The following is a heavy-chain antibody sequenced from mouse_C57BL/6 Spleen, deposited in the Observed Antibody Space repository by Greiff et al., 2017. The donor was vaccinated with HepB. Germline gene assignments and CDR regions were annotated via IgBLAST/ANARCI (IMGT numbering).Heavy chain of an antibody. CDR2: ISDGGSYT. J-gene: IGHJ3*01. D-gene: IGHD1-1*01. CDR3: ARALITTVRFAY. CDR1: GFTFSSYA. V-gene: IGHV5-4*01. Sequence: EVQLVESGGGLVKPGGSLKLSCAASGFTFSSYAMSWVRQTPEKRLEWVATISDGGSYTYYPDNVKGRFTISRDNAKNNLYLQMSHLKSEDTAMYYCARALITTVRFAYWGQATLVTVSA.